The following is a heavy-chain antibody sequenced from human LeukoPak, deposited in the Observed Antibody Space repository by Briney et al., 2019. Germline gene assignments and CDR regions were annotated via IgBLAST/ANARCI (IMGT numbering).Heavy chain of an antibody. CDR2: INPNSGGT. CDR1: GYTFTSYD. J-gene: IGHJ4*02. D-gene: IGHD3-10*01. Sequence: GASVKVSCKASGYTFTSYDINWVRQAPGQGLEWMGWINPNSGGTNYAQKFQGRVTMTRDTSISTAYMELSSLRSEDTAVYYCYGLGGSGNFDYWGQGTLVTVSS. CDR3: YGLGGSGNFDY. V-gene: IGHV1-8*01.